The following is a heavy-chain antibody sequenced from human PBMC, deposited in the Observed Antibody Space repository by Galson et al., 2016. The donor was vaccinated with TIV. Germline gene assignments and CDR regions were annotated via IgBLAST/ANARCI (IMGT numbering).Heavy chain of an antibody. J-gene: IGHJ2*01. CDR3: VRAPGGRNWYFDL. CDR1: GGTINTYP. CDR2: VYYTGST. D-gene: IGHD4-23*01. Sequence: SETLSLTCTVSGGTINTYPWNWIRQSPGKGLEWIGYVYYTGSTNYNPSLKSRVTISVDTSKNQFSLNLNSVTSADTAVYYCVRAPGGRNWYFDLWGGDTLGTVSS. V-gene: IGHV4-59*01.